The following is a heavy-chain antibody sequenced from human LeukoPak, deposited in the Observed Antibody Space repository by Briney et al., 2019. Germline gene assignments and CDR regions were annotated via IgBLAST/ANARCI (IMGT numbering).Heavy chain of an antibody. V-gene: IGHV5-51*01. Sequence: GESLKISCRLSGFSSATYWIAWVRQMSGKGLEWMGVIQPDDSDTTYSPSFQGHVSISADKSINTAFLQWSSLEASDTAMYYCARPLFSSNYKAFDLWGQGTLVTVSS. CDR2: IQPDDSDT. J-gene: IGHJ3*01. D-gene: IGHD4-11*01. CDR3: ARPLFSSNYKAFDL. CDR1: GFSSATYW.